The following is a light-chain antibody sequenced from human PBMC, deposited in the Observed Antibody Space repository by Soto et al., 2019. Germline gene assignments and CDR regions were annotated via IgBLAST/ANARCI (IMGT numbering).Light chain of an antibody. Sequence: QSVLTQPPSVSGAPGQRVTISCTGSSSNIGAGYDVHWYQQLPGTAPKLLIYGNSNRPSGVPDRFSGSKSGTSASLAITGLQAEDEADYYSQSYDSSPSGLRVFGTVT. CDR1: SSNIGAGYD. CDR2: GNS. CDR3: QSYDSSPSGLRV. V-gene: IGLV1-40*01. J-gene: IGLJ1*01.